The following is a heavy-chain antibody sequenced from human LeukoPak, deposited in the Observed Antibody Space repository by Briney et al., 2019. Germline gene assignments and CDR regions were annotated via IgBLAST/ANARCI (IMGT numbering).Heavy chain of an antibody. J-gene: IGHJ3*02. CDR3: ARDRWLVGKRDLDAFDI. Sequence: PGGSLRLSCAASGFTFSSYSMNWVRQAPGKGLEWVSYISSSSSTIYYADSVKGRFTISRDNAKNSLYLQMNSLRAEDTAVYYCARDRWLVGKRDLDAFDIWGQGTMVTVSS. V-gene: IGHV3-48*01. CDR2: ISSSSSTI. D-gene: IGHD1-26*01. CDR1: GFTFSSYS.